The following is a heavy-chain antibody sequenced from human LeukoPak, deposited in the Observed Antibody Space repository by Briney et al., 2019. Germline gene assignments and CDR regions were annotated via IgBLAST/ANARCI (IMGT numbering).Heavy chain of an antibody. J-gene: IGHJ4*02. CDR3: ARVRAVSGTEVLYYFDY. CDR1: GFTFSSYW. Sequence: PGGSLRLSCAASGFTFSSYWMHWVRQAPGKGLVWVSRISSDESRTNYADSVKGRFTISRDNAKNTVYLQMNSLRAEDTAVYYWARVRAVSGTEVLYYFDYWGQGTLVTVSS. CDR2: ISSDESRT. D-gene: IGHD6-19*01. V-gene: IGHV3-74*01.